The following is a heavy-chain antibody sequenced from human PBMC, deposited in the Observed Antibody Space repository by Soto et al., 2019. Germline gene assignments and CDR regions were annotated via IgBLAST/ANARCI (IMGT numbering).Heavy chain of an antibody. V-gene: IGHV3-23*01. Sequence: EVQLLGSGGGLVQPGGSLRLSCAASGLTFSTYAMSWVRQAPGKGLEWVSSISCNGANTYYTDSVKGCFIISRNNSKTTLFPQMTSLSPEDPALYYCAKDPPNYSRSGGGYYKAGGDYWGQGTLVTVSS. CDR1: GLTFSTYA. CDR2: ISCNGANT. J-gene: IGHJ4*02. CDR3: AKDPPNYSRSGGGYYKAGGDY. D-gene: IGHD3-10*01.